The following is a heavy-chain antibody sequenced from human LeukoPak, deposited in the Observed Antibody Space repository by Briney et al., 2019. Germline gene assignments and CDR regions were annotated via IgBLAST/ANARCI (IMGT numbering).Heavy chain of an antibody. V-gene: IGHV3-21*01. Sequence: GGSLRLSCAASGFTFSSYSMNWVRQAPGKGLEWVSSISSSSSYIYYADSVKGRFTISRDNSKNTLYLQMNSLRAEDTAVYYCARDLIAAAGEGYWGQGTLVTVSS. D-gene: IGHD6-13*01. CDR1: GFTFSSYS. J-gene: IGHJ4*02. CDR2: ISSSSSYI. CDR3: ARDLIAAAGEGY.